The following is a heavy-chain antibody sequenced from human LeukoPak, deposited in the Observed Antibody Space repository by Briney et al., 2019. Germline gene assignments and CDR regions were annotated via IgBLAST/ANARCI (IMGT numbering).Heavy chain of an antibody. Sequence: GGSLRLSCAASGFTFSSYGMHWVRQAPGKGLDWVAVTSNDGSKKYYADSVKGRFTISRDNSKNTLSLQVSSLRTEDTAVYYCAKDRYSYAFEYSDSWGQGTPVTVSS. V-gene: IGHV3-30*18. CDR1: GFTFSSYG. CDR2: TSNDGSKK. D-gene: IGHD5-18*01. CDR3: AKDRYSYAFEYSDS. J-gene: IGHJ4*02.